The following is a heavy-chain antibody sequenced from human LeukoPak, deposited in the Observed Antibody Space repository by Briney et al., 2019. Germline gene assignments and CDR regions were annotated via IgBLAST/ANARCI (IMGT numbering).Heavy chain of an antibody. CDR2: ISYDGSNK. V-gene: IGHV3-30*04. CDR1: GFTFRIYA. CDR3: ARDRLAAALDY. D-gene: IGHD6-13*01. J-gene: IGHJ4*02. Sequence: PGGSLRLSCAASGFTFRIYAMHWVRQAPGKGLEWVAVISYDGSNKYYADSVKGRFTISRDNSKNTLYLQMNSLRAEDTAVYYCARDRLAAALDYWGQGTLVTVSS.